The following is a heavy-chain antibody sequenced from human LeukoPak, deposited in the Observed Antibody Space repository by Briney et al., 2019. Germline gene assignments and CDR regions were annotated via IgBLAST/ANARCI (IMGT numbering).Heavy chain of an antibody. CDR3: AITEGLRTDY. CDR2: INPNSGGT. D-gene: IGHD2-2*01. V-gene: IGHV1-2*02. J-gene: IGHJ4*02. CDR1: GYTFTYRY. Sequence: RASVKVSCKASGYTFTYRYLHWVRQAPGQGLEWMGWINPNSGGTNYAQKFQGRVTMTRDTSISTAYMELSRLRSDDTAVYYCAITEGLRTDYWGQGTLVTVSS.